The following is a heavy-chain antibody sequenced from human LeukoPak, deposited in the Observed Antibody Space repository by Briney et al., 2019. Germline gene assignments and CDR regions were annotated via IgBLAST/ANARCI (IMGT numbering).Heavy chain of an antibody. CDR1: GDSISSSTYY. J-gene: IGHJ5*02. D-gene: IGHD3-22*01. Sequence: PSETLSLTCNVSGDSISSSTYYWGWIRQPPGKGLEWIGSISHSGSTYYNPSLKSRVTISVDTSKNQFSLKLSSVTAADTAVYYCARRRSGSSGYYSVNWFDPWGQGTLVTVSS. CDR2: ISHSGST. CDR3: ARRRSGSSGYYSVNWFDP. V-gene: IGHV4-39*01.